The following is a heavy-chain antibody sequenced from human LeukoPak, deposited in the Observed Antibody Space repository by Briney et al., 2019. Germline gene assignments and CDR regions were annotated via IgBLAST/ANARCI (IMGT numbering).Heavy chain of an antibody. J-gene: IGHJ4*02. CDR2: ISYDGSNK. Sequence: GGSLRLSCAASGFTFSNYAMHWVRQAPGKGLECVAVISYDGSNKYYADSVKGRFTISRDNSKNTLYLQMNSLRAEDTAVYYCFFPGITGKVYWGEGTLVTVSS. D-gene: IGHD1-20*01. CDR1: GFTFSNYA. V-gene: IGHV3-30-3*01. CDR3: FFPGITGKVY.